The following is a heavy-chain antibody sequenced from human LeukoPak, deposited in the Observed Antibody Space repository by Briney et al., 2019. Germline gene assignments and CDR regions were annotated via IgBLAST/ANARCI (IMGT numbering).Heavy chain of an antibody. Sequence: GGSLRLSCAASGFTFSSYSMNWVRQAPGKGLEWVSSISSSSSYIYYADSVKGRFTISRDNSKNTLYLQMNSLRAEDTAVYYCAKGRCSGGSCYNWFDPWGQGTLVTVSS. J-gene: IGHJ5*02. D-gene: IGHD2-15*01. CDR1: GFTFSSYS. V-gene: IGHV3-21*04. CDR3: AKGRCSGGSCYNWFDP. CDR2: ISSSSSYI.